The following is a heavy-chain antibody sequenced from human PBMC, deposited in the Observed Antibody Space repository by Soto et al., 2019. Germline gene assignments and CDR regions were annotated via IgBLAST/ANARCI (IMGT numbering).Heavy chain of an antibody. CDR1: GFTFSNFA. CDR2: ISASAGTT. D-gene: IGHD6-6*01. CDR3: AKLGAYSTSAIDS. V-gene: IGHV3-23*01. Sequence: EVHLLESGGGLVQPGGSLRLSCAPSGFTFSNFAMSWVPQAPGKGLEWVSAISASAGTTYYSDSVKGRFTISRDNSRNTRYVQMNSLRGEDTAIYYCAKLGAYSTSAIDSWGQGALVTVSS. J-gene: IGHJ4*02.